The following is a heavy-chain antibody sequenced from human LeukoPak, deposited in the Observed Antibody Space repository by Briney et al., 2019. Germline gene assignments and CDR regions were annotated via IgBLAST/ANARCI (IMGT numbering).Heavy chain of an antibody. V-gene: IGHV3-23*01. D-gene: IGHD6-19*01. J-gene: IGHJ4*02. Sequence: GSLRLSCAASGFTFSSYAMSWVRQAPGKGLEWVSAISGSGGSTYYADSVKGRFTISRDNSKNTLYLQMSSLRAGDTAVYYCAKDHVYSSGWSGFDYWGQGTLVTVSS. CDR1: GFTFSSYA. CDR3: AKDHVYSSGWSGFDY. CDR2: ISGSGGST.